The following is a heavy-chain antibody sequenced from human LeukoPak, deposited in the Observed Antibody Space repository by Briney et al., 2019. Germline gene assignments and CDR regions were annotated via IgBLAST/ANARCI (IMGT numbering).Heavy chain of an antibody. J-gene: IGHJ4*02. CDR3: ARGQWLPVFDF. V-gene: IGHV4-4*02. Sequence: SETLSLTCAVSGGSISSSNWWSWVRQPPGKGLEWIGEIYHSGSTNYNPSLKGRVTISVDKSKNQFSLKLSSVTAADTAVYYCARGQWLPVFDFWGQGTLVTVSS. CDR1: GGSISSSNW. D-gene: IGHD3-22*01. CDR2: IYHSGST.